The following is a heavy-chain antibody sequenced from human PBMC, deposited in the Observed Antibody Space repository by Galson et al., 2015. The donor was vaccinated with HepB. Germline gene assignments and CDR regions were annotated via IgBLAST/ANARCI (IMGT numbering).Heavy chain of an antibody. V-gene: IGHV1-46*01. CDR2: MNPSGGST. J-gene: IGHJ1*01. CDR3: ARDAGKGYYDSSGIFQH. Sequence: SVKVSCKASGYTFTSNFLHWVRQAPGQGLEWMGIMNPSGGSTTYAQKFQGRVTMTRDTSTSTVYMELSSLRSEDTAVYYCARDAGKGYYDSSGIFQHWGQGTLVTVSS. D-gene: IGHD3-22*01. CDR1: GYTFTSNF.